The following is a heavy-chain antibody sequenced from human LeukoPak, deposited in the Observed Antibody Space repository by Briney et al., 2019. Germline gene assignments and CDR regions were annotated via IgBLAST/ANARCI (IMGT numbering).Heavy chain of an antibody. D-gene: IGHD3-3*01. V-gene: IGHV3-30*02. CDR1: GFTFSSYG. J-gene: IGHJ4*02. CDR2: IRYDGSNK. Sequence: GGSLRLSCAASGFTFSSYGMHWVRQAPGKGLEWVAFIRYDGSNKYYADSVKGRFTISRDNSKNTLYLQMNSLRAEDTAVYYCAKLSSNCDFWSGYYGGYWGQGTLVTVSS. CDR3: AKLSSNCDFWSGYYGGY.